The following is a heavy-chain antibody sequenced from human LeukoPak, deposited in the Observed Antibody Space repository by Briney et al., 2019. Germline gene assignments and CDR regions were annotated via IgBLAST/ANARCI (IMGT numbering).Heavy chain of an antibody. CDR2: IRSIPYGGTI. V-gene: IGHV3-49*03. CDR1: GFTFGDSA. J-gene: IGHJ5*02. Sequence: GGSLRLSCTTSGFTFGDSAMSWFRQAPGKGLEWVGFIRSIPYGGTIEYAASVKGRFTISRDDSKSIAHLQMNSLKTGDTAVYYCTRAGDGYNPARPWGQGTLVTVSS. CDR3: TRAGDGYNPARP. D-gene: IGHD5-24*01.